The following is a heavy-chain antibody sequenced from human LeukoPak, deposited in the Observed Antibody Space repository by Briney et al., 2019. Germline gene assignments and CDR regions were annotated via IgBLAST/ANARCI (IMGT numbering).Heavy chain of an antibody. CDR1: GFTFSNYG. D-gene: IGHD3-22*01. J-gene: IGHJ4*02. CDR2: ILYDGSKK. Sequence: GRSLRLSCVASGFTFSNYGLHLVRLAPGKGLECVAVILYDGSKKYYADSVKGRFTISRDNSKNTVYLQMNSLRVVDTAVYYCARGGLHYYDSSGFDYWGQGTLVTVSS. CDR3: ARGGLHYYDSSGFDY. V-gene: IGHV3-30*19.